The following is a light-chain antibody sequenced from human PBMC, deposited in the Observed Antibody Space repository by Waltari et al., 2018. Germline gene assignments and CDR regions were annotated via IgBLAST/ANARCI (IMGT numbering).Light chain of an antibody. V-gene: IGLV2-14*01. Sequence: QSALTQPASVSGSPGQSITISCTGTSSDLGAYNSVSWYQQHPAKAPKLITYEVTNRPSGVSTRFSGSKSGNAASLTISGLQAEDEADYYCSSFTTSSILFGGGTKLAVL. CDR3: SSFTTSSIL. J-gene: IGLJ2*01. CDR1: SSDLGAYNS. CDR2: EVT.